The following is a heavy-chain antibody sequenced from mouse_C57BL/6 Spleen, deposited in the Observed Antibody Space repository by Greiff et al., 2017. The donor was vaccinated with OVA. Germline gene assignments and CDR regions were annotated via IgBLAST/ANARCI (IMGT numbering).Heavy chain of an antibody. CDR2: IRLKSDNYAT. J-gene: IGHJ1*03. V-gene: IGHV6-3*01. CDR3: TAGGSSRYWYCDV. CDR1: GFTFSNYW. D-gene: IGHD1-1*01. Sequence: DVKLVESGGGLVQPGGSMKLSCVASGFTFSNYWMNWVRQSPEKGLEWVAQIRLKSDNYATHYAESVKGRFTISRDDSKSSVYLQMNNLRAEDTGIYYCTAGGSSRYWYCDVWGTGTTVTVSS.